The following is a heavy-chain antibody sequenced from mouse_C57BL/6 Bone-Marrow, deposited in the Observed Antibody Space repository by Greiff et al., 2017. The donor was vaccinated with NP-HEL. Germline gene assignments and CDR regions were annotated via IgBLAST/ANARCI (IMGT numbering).Heavy chain of an antibody. CDR3: ARGTTVVGAMDY. J-gene: IGHJ4*01. CDR1: GYAFSSSW. D-gene: IGHD1-1*01. V-gene: IGHV1-82*01. Sequence: VQLQQSGPELVKPGASVKISCKASGYAFSSSWMNWVKQRPGKGLEWIGRIYPGDGDTNYNGKFKGKATLTADKSSSTAYMQLSSLTSEDSAVYFCARGTTVVGAMDYWGKGTSVTVSS. CDR2: IYPGDGDT.